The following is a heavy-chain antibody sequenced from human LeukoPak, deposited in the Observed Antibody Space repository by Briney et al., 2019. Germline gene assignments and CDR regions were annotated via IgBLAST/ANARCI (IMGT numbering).Heavy chain of an antibody. CDR2: IRYDGSNK. D-gene: IGHD6-19*01. CDR1: GFTFSSYG. J-gene: IGHJ4*02. Sequence: PGGSLRLSCAAPGFTFSSYGMHWFRQAPGKGLEWVAFIRYDGSNKYYADSVKGRFTISRDNSKNTLYLQMNSLRAEDTAVYYCAKDHDSSGWYYFDYWGQGTLVTVSS. CDR3: AKDHDSSGWYYFDY. V-gene: IGHV3-30*02.